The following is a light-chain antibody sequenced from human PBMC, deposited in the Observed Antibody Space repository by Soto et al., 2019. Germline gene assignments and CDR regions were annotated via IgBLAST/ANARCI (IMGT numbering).Light chain of an antibody. Sequence: DIQMTQSPSSVSASVGDRVSITCRASQGLSSWLAWYQQKPGRAPKLLIYTGSSLQSGVPSRFSGTGSWTDFTLTTSSLQPEDVATYYCQQAISFPLTFGGGTKVEIK. V-gene: IGKV1-12*01. CDR1: QGLSSW. J-gene: IGKJ4*01. CDR2: TGS. CDR3: QQAISFPLT.